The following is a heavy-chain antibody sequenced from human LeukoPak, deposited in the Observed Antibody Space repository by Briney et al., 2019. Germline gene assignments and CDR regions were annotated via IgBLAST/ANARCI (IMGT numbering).Heavy chain of an antibody. CDR3: ARDQRSTTVVTGGNDY. V-gene: IGHV1-46*01. J-gene: IGHJ4*02. CDR2: INPSGGST. CDR1: GYTFTSYY. D-gene: IGHD4-23*01. Sequence: ASVKVSCKASGYTFTSYYIHWVRQAPGQGLEWMGIINPSGGSTSYAQKFQGRVTMTRDMSTSTVYMELSSLRSEDTAVYYCARDQRSTTVVTGGNDYWGQGTLVTVSS.